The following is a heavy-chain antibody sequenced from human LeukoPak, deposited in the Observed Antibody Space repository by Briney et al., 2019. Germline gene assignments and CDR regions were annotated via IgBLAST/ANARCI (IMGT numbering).Heavy chain of an antibody. D-gene: IGHD7-27*01. CDR2: IDPSDSYT. J-gene: IGHJ5*02. Sequence: GESLKISCECSGYSFTSYWISCGRQMPGKDLEWMGRIDPSDSYTKYSPSFQGHVTISADKSISTAYLQWSSLKASDTAMYYCARRTGVEWFDPWGQGTLVPVSS. CDR3: ARRTGVEWFDP. CDR1: GYSFTSYW. V-gene: IGHV5-10-1*01.